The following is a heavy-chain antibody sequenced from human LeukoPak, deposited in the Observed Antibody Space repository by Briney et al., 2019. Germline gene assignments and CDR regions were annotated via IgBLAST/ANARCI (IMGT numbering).Heavy chain of an antibody. CDR3: ARGHREVEFIGYCSGGSCYDY. D-gene: IGHD2-15*01. V-gene: IGHV4-34*01. CDR1: GGSFSGYY. J-gene: IGHJ4*02. CDR2: INHSGST. Sequence: SETLSLTCAVYGGSFSGYYWSWIRQPPGKGLEWIGEINHSGSTNYNPSLKSRVTISVDTSKNQFSLKLSSVTAADTAVYYCARGHREVEFIGYCSGGSCYDYWGQGTLVTVSS.